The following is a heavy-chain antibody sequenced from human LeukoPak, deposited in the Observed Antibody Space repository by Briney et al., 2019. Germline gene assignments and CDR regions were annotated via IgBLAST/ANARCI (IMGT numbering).Heavy chain of an antibody. V-gene: IGHV4-39*01. CDR1: GGSISSSSYY. Sequence: SETLSLTCTVSGGSISSSSYYWGWIRQPPGKGLQWIGSIYYSGSTYYNPSLKSRVTISVDTSKNQFSLKLSSVTAADTAVYYCARLLDIVVVVAAYFDYWGQGTLVTVSS. J-gene: IGHJ4*02. D-gene: IGHD2-15*01. CDR3: ARLLDIVVVVAAYFDY. CDR2: IYYSGST.